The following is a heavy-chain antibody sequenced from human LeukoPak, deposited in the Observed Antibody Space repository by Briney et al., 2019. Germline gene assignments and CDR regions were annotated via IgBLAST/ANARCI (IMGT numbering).Heavy chain of an antibody. Sequence: SETLSLTCTVSGGSISSSSYYWGWIRQSPGKGLEWIGNIYYSGSTYYNPSLKSRVTISVDTSKNQFSLKLSSVTAADTAVYYCARDLDYYDSSGYYTHFDYWGQGTLVTVSS. V-gene: IGHV4-39*07. D-gene: IGHD3-22*01. CDR1: GGSISSSSYY. J-gene: IGHJ4*02. CDR2: IYYSGST. CDR3: ARDLDYYDSSGYYTHFDY.